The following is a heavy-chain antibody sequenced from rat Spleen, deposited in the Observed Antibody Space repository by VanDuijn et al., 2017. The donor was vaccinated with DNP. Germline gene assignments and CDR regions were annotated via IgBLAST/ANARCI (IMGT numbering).Heavy chain of an antibody. CDR1: GFTFNNYW. J-gene: IGHJ2*01. V-gene: IGHV5-31*01. CDR3: ARDRGGPWLFDY. CDR2: ITSSGGST. Sequence: EVQLVESGGDLVQPGRSLKLSCVASGFTFNNYWMTWIRQVPGKGLEWVASITSSGGSTYYPDSVKGRFTISRDNAKNTLYLQMNSLRSEDTATYYCARDRGGPWLFDYWGQGVMVTVSS. D-gene: IGHD1-11*01.